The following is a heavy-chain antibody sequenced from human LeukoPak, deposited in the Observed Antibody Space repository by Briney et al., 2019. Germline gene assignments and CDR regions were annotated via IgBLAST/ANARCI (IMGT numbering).Heavy chain of an antibody. CDR2: IYSGGST. J-gene: IGHJ6*02. V-gene: IGHV3-53*01. D-gene: IGHD2-15*01. Sequence: GGSLRLSCAASGFTVSSKYMSWVRQAPGKGLEWVSVIYSGGSTYYADSVKGRFTISRDNSKNTLYLQMNSLRAEDTAVYYCARVDQLLLGAHSEYYYYYGMDVWGQGTTVTASS. CDR1: GFTVSSKY. CDR3: ARVDQLLLGAHSEYYYYYGMDV.